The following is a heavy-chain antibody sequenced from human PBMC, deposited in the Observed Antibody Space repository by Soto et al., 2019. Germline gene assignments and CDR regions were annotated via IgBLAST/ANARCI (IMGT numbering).Heavy chain of an antibody. CDR3: AKWSGFGDL. D-gene: IGHD3-10*01. CDR2: ITRSADLS. J-gene: IGHJ4*02. V-gene: IGHV3-23*01. CDR1: GFDFSSYS. Sequence: RLSCEASGFDFSSYSITWVRQAPGKGLEYVSGITRSADLSFYADSVRGRFTVSRDNFKNTAYLEMNNLRVEDTAVYYCAKWSGFGDLWGQGTLVTVSS.